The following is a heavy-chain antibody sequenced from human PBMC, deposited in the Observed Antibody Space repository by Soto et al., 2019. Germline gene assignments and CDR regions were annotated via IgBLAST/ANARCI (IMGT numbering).Heavy chain of an antibody. CDR1: GDSLRGQS. J-gene: IGHJ6*02. CDR3: AREDSYGWSGESLDV. CDR2: IDQSGGT. Sequence: PLETLSLTCAVAGDSLRGQSWNWIRQSPGKGLEWIGEIDQSGGTNYNPSLKSRAIISDDTSKNQFSLTLTSVTAAETAVYSCAREDSYGWSGESLDVWGQGTTVTVS. V-gene: IGHV4-34*01. D-gene: IGHD6-19*01.